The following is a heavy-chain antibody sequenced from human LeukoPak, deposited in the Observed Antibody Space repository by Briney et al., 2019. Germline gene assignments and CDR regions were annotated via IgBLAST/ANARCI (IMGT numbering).Heavy chain of an antibody. CDR1: GYTFTSYY. D-gene: IGHD6-19*01. V-gene: IGHV1-46*01. CDR2: INPSGGST. CDR3: AKDTAAVAGQRSYFDY. Sequence: ASVKVSCKASGYTFTSYYMHWVRQAPGQGLEWMGIINPSGGSTSYAQKFQGRVTMTRDTSTSTVYMELSSLRAEDTAVYYCAKDTAAVAGQRSYFDYWGQGTLVTVSS. J-gene: IGHJ4*02.